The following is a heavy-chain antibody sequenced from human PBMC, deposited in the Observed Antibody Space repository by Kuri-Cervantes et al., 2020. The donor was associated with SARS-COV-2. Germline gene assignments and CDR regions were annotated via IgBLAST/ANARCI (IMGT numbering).Heavy chain of an antibody. CDR1: AFTFSSHW. CDR2: IKQDGSEK. J-gene: IGHJ4*02. Sequence: GESLKISCAASAFTFSSHWMSWVRQAPGKGLEWVANIKQDGSEKYYVDSVKGRFTISRDTSKNTVYLQMNSLRGDDTAVYYCTRGSIAGRRGIFDFWGQGTVVTVSS. D-gene: IGHD6-6*01. CDR3: TRGSIAGRRGIFDF. V-gene: IGHV3-7*03.